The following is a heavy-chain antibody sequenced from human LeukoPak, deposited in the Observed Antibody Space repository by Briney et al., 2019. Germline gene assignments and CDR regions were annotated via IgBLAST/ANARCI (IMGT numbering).Heavy chain of an antibody. D-gene: IGHD3-10*01. Sequence: GGSLRLSCAASGFTFDDYAMHWVRQAPGKGLEWVSLISGDGYDTYYADSVKGRFTISRDNSKNSLYLQMNGLRTEDTAFYYCAKVGGSGVYYRNWFDPWGQGTLVSVSS. J-gene: IGHJ5*02. CDR1: GFTFDDYA. V-gene: IGHV3-43*02. CDR2: ISGDGYDT. CDR3: AKVGGSGVYYRNWFDP.